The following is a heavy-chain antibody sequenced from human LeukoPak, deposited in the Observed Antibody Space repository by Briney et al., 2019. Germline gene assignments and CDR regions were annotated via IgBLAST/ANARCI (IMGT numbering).Heavy chain of an antibody. CDR3: ARDSSGYYYFDY. V-gene: IGHV4-59*01. J-gene: IGHJ4*02. CDR1: GGSISSYY. Sequence: SETLSLTCTVSGGSISSYYWSWIRQPPGKGLEWIGYIYYSGGTNYNPSLKSRVTISVDTSKNQFSLKLSSVTAADTAVYYCARDSSGYYYFDYWSQGTLVTVSS. CDR2: IYYSGGT. D-gene: IGHD3-22*01.